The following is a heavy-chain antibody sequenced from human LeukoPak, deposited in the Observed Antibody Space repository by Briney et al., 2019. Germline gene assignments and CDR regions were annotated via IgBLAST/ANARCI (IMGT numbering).Heavy chain of an antibody. CDR3: ARDFGFREYSSSCSGAFDI. V-gene: IGHV1-18*01. CDR1: GYTFTSYG. D-gene: IGHD6-6*01. Sequence: ASVKVSCKASGYTFTSYGISWVRQAPGQGLEWMGWISAYNGNTNYAQKLQGRVTMTTDTSTSTAYMELRSLRSDDTAVYYCARDFGFREYSSSCSGAFDIWGQGTMVTVSS. J-gene: IGHJ3*02. CDR2: ISAYNGNT.